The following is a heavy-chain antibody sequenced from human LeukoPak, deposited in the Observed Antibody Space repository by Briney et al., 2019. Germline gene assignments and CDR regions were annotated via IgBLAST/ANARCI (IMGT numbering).Heavy chain of an antibody. V-gene: IGHV4-34*09. CDR2: IYHSGST. J-gene: IGHJ4*02. D-gene: IGHD5-12*01. Sequence: SETLSLTCAVYGGSFSGYYWSWIRQPPGKGLEWIGYIYHSGSTYYNPSLKSRVTISIDTSKNQFSLKLSSVTAADTAVYYCARDGGYDYWGQGTLVTVSS. CDR3: ARDGGYDY. CDR1: GGSFSGYY.